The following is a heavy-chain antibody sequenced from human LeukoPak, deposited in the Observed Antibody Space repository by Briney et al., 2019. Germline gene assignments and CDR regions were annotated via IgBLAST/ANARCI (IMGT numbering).Heavy chain of an antibody. D-gene: IGHD3-10*01. CDR1: GFTFSSYN. CDR3: ARERGVGGSGTLDY. CDR2: IYSGGST. J-gene: IGHJ4*02. V-gene: IGHV3-53*01. Sequence: PGGSLRLSCAASGFTFSSYNMNWVRQAPGGGLEWVSVIYSGGSTYYADSVKGRFAISRDNSKNTLYLQMNSLRAEDTAVYYYARERGVGGSGTLDYWGQGTLVAVSS.